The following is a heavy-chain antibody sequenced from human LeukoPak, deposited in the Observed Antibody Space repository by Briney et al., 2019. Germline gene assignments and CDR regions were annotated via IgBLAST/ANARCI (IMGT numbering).Heavy chain of an antibody. CDR2: IYYSGST. CDR1: GGSISSSSYY. J-gene: IGHJ6*03. V-gene: IGHV4-39*01. Sequence: SETLSLTCTVSGGSISSSSYYWGWIRQPPGKGLEWIGSIYYSGSTYYNPSLKSRVTISVDTSKNQFSLKLSSVTAADTAVYYCARSPPWVARYYYYYMDVWGKGTTVTVSS. CDR3: ARSPPWVARYYYYYMDV. D-gene: IGHD2-15*01.